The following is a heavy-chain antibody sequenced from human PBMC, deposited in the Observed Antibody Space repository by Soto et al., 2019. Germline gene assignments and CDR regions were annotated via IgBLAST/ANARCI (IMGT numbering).Heavy chain of an antibody. CDR2: MNPNSGGT. V-gene: IGHV1-2*02. CDR1: GYTFTSYD. Sequence: ASVKVSCKASGYTFTSYDINWVRQATGQGLEWMGWMNPNSGGTSYAQKFQGRLTMTTDTSITTAYMELSRLSSDDTAFYYCAKCGSFFRPPLGYFDYWGQGTPVTGSS. D-gene: IGHD1-1*01. CDR3: AKCGSFFRPPLGYFDY. J-gene: IGHJ4*02.